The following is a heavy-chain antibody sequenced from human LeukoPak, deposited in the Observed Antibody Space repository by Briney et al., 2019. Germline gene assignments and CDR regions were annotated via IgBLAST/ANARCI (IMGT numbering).Heavy chain of an antibody. CDR1: EFTFSSYE. V-gene: IGHV3-48*03. Sequence: GGSLRLSCAASEFTFSSYEMNWARQAPGKGLEWVSYISSSGDTIYYADSVKGRFTISRDNAKNSLCLQMNSLRAEDTAVYYCARVPRSTRIPIFRWGQGTLVTASS. CDR2: ISSSGDTI. CDR3: ARVPRSTRIPIFR. D-gene: IGHD3-3*01. J-gene: IGHJ4*02.